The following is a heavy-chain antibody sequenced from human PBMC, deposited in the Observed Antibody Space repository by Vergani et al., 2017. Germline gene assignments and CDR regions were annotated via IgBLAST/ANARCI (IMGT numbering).Heavy chain of an antibody. CDR2: ISSSSSYI. CDR3: ARGSGGSDYREKNYYYYYGMDV. J-gene: IGHJ6*02. Sequence: EVQLVESGGGLVKPGGSLRLSCAASGFTFSSYSMNWVRQAPGKGLEWVSSISSSSSYIYYADSVKGRFTISRDNAKNSLYLQMNSLRAEDTAVYYCARGSGGSDYREKNYYYYYGMDVWGQGP. CDR1: GFTFSSYS. D-gene: IGHD1-26*01. V-gene: IGHV3-21*01.